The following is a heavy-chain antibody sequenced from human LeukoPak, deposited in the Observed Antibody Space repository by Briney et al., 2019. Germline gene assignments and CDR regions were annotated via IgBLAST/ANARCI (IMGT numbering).Heavy chain of an antibody. Sequence: GGSLRLSCAASGFTFSSYAMSWVRQAPGKGLEWVSAISGSSGSTYYADSVKGRFTISRDNSKNTLYLQMNSLRAEDTAVYYCAKAAYSGSYLAWYYFDYWGQGTLVTVSS. CDR1: GFTFSSYA. V-gene: IGHV3-23*01. CDR3: AKAAYSGSYLAWYYFDY. CDR2: ISGSSGST. D-gene: IGHD1-26*01. J-gene: IGHJ4*02.